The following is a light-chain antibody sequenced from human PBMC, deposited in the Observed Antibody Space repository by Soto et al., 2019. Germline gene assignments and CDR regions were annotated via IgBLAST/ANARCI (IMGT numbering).Light chain of an antibody. CDR3: SSYTSTNTRL. J-gene: IGLJ1*01. Sequence: QSALTQPASVSGSLGQSITISCTGTSSDVGGYNYVSWYQQHPGKAPKLMIYEVSNRPSGIPNRFSGSKSGNTASLTISGLQAEDDADYYCSSYTSTNTRLFGTGTKLTVL. CDR1: SSDVGGYNY. V-gene: IGLV2-14*01. CDR2: EVS.